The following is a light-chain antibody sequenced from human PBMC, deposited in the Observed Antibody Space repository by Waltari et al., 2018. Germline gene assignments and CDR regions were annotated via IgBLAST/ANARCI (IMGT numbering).Light chain of an antibody. Sequence: QSALTQPPSASGSPGQSVTISCTGTSSDVGGYNYVSWYQQHPGKAPKLMIDEVSKRPSGHPDRFSGPKSGNTASLTVSGLQAEDEADYYCSSYAGSNNPVVFGGGTKLTVL. V-gene: IGLV2-8*01. CDR2: EVS. CDR1: SSDVGGYNY. J-gene: IGLJ2*01. CDR3: SSYAGSNNPVV.